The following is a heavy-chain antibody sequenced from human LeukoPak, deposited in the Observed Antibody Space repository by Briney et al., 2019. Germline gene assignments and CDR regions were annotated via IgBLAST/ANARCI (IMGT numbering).Heavy chain of an antibody. CDR2: IRSKANSYAT. Sequence: GGSLRLSCAASGFTFSGSAMHWVRQASGKGLEWVGRIRSKANSYATAYAASVKGRFTISRDDSKNTAYLQMNSLKTEDTAVYYCAKGPYYYDSSGYYYVALLDYWGQGTLVTVSS. CDR1: GFTFSGSA. CDR3: AKGPYYYDSSGYYYVALLDY. D-gene: IGHD3-22*01. V-gene: IGHV3-73*01. J-gene: IGHJ4*02.